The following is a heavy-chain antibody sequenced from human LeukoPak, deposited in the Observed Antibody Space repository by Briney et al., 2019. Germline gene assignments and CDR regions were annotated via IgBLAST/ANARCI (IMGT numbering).Heavy chain of an antibody. Sequence: GGSLRLSCAASGFTFSTYAMTWIRQAPGKGLEWVSYITNRGTVMQYADSVKGRFTISRDSAGNSLYLQMNSLKAEDTAVYYCTRGHWGLDYWGQGTLVTVSS. CDR1: GFTFSTYA. V-gene: IGHV3-11*01. CDR2: ITNRGTVM. CDR3: TRGHWGLDY. J-gene: IGHJ4*02. D-gene: IGHD7-27*01.